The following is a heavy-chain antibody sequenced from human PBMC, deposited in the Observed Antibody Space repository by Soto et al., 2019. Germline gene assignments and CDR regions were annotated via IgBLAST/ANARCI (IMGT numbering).Heavy chain of an antibody. V-gene: IGHV3-48*01. J-gene: IGHJ4*02. CDR3: VMGYYFDY. D-gene: IGHD2-8*01. CDR1: GLTFSSYS. CDR2: ISTNSTTI. Sequence: EVQLVESGGGLVQPGGSLRLSCAASGLTFSSYSMNWVRQAPGKGLEWVSDISTNSTTIHYADSVKGRFTISRDNAKNSLYLQMNSLRAEDTAVYYCVMGYYFDYWGQGTLVTVSS.